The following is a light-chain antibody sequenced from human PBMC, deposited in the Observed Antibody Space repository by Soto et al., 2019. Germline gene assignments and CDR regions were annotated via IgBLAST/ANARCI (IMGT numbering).Light chain of an antibody. CDR3: QQYGSSPPT. Sequence: EIVLTQSPATLSLSPGGRATLSCRASQSVRSDYFAWYQQKPGQAPGVIIFGVSTRATAIPDRFSGSGSGTDFTLTISRLEPEDFALYYCQQYGSSPPTFGQGTKVDIK. J-gene: IGKJ1*01. V-gene: IGKV3-20*01. CDR1: QSVRSDY. CDR2: GVS.